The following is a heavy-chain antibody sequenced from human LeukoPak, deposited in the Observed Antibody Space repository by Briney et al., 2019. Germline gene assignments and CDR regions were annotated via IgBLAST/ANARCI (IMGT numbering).Heavy chain of an antibody. Sequence: GGSLRLSCAASGFTVSRNHMSWVRQAPGKGLEWVAAISGSGGSTYYADSVKGRFTIPRDNSKNTLYLQMNSLRAEDTAIYYCAKDRIAAAGTDWFDPWGQGTLVTVSS. V-gene: IGHV3-23*01. D-gene: IGHD6-13*01. J-gene: IGHJ5*02. CDR2: ISGSGGST. CDR1: GFTVSRNH. CDR3: AKDRIAAAGTDWFDP.